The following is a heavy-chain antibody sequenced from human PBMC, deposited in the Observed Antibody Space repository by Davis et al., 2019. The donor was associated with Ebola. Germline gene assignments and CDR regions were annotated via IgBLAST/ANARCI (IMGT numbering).Heavy chain of an antibody. D-gene: IGHD4-11*01. CDR1: GYTFTSYA. V-gene: IGHV1-3*01. CDR2: INAGNGNT. CDR3: ARASTWGNYDAFDI. Sequence: AASVKVPCKASGYTFTSYAMHWVRQAPGQRLEWMGWINAGNGNTKYSQKFQGRVTITRDTSASTAYMELSSLRSEDTAVYYCARASTWGNYDAFDIWGQGTMVTVSS. J-gene: IGHJ3*02.